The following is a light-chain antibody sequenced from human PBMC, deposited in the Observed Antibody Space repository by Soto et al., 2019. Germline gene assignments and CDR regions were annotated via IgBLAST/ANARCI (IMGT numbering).Light chain of an antibody. V-gene: IGLV1-44*01. Sequence: HSVLTQPPSASGTPGQRVTISCSGSSSNIGTYSVNWYQQLPGAAPKLLIYTNNQRPSGVPDRFSGSKSGTSASLAISGLQSGDEANYYCAAWDDSLNGVVFGGGTKLTVL. CDR1: SSNIGTYS. CDR3: AAWDDSLNGVV. CDR2: TNN. J-gene: IGLJ2*01.